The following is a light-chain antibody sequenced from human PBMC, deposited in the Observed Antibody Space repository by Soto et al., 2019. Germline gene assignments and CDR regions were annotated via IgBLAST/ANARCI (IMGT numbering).Light chain of an antibody. CDR2: EVS. CDR1: TNDINYDS. CDR3: SSQTTTGSWV. Sequence: QSVLTQPASVSGPPGQSITISCTGTTNDINYDSVSWYQQHPGNAPKVVIYEVSDRPSGVSHRFSGSKSGSTATLSISGLKSEDEGVYFCSSQTTTGSWVFGGGTNVTVL. V-gene: IGLV2-14*01. J-gene: IGLJ3*02.